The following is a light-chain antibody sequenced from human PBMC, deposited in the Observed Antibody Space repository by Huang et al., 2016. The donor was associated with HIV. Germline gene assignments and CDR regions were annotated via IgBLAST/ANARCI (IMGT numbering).Light chain of an antibody. CDR1: QSITVN. CDR3: QQYSNWPPWT. Sequence: TQSPDTLSVSPGERAILSCTASQSITVNLAWYQQRPGQPPRLLIYDASTRATGIPARFSGWGSGTEFTLVINSVQSEDFALYYCQQYSNWPPWTFGQGTTVDI. V-gene: IGKV3-15*01. J-gene: IGKJ1*01. CDR2: DAS.